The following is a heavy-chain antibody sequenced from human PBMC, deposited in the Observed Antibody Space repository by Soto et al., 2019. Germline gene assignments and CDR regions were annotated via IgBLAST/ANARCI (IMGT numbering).Heavy chain of an antibody. CDR2: IYPGDSDT. CDR1: GYSFTSYW. Sequence: GESLKISCKGSGYSFTSYWIGWVRQMPGKGLEWMGIIYPGDSDTRYSPSFQGQVTISADKSISTAYLQWSSLKASDTAMYYCARPSPDSSGYYLFDYWGQGTLVTVSS. J-gene: IGHJ4*02. D-gene: IGHD3-22*01. V-gene: IGHV5-51*01. CDR3: ARPSPDSSGYYLFDY.